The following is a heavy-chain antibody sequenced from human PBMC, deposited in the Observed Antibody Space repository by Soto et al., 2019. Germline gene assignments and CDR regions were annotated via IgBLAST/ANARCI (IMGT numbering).Heavy chain of an antibody. CDR1: GFTFSTYA. D-gene: IGHD5-18*01. CDR3: AKDRGVDTATIGVFDY. Sequence: GGSLRLSCAASGFTFSTYAMSWVRQAPGKGLEWVSAIRGRGGTTYYTDSVKGRFTISRDNSKNTLYLQMNSLRAEDTAVYYCAKDRGVDTATIGVFDYWGQGTLVTVSS. V-gene: IGHV3-23*01. CDR2: IRGRGGTT. J-gene: IGHJ4*02.